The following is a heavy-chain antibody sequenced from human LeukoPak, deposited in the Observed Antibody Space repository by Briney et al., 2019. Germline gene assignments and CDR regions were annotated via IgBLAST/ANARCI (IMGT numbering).Heavy chain of an antibody. CDR2: ISYDGSNK. CDR1: GFTFSSYA. J-gene: IGHJ6*03. CDR3: AKEYYMAV. Sequence: GRSLRLSCAASGFTFSSYAMHWVRQAPGKGLEWVAVISYDGSNKYYADSVKGRFTISRDKSKNTLSLQMNSLRAEDTAVYYCAKEYYMAVWGKGTTVTVSS. V-gene: IGHV3-30-3*01.